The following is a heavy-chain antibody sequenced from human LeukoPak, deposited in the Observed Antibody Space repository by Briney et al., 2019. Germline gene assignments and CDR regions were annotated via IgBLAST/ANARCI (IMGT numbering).Heavy chain of an antibody. J-gene: IGHJ4*02. CDR3: ARDLYYYDSSGYFVY. D-gene: IGHD3-22*01. CDR2: INHSGST. CDR1: GRSFSGYY. V-gene: IGHV4-34*01. Sequence: SETLSLTCAVYGRSFSGYYWSWIRQPPGKGLEWIGEINHSGSTNYNPSLKSRVTISVDTSKNQFSLKLSSVTAADTAVYYCARDLYYYDSSGYFVYWGQGTLVTVSS.